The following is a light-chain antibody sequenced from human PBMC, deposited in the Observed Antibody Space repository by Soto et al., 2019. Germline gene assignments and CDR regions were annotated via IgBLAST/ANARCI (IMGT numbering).Light chain of an antibody. J-gene: IGLJ2*01. V-gene: IGLV2-23*03. CDR1: SSDVGSYNL. CDR2: EGS. CDR3: CSYAGSSTFPL. Sequence: QSALTQPASVSGSPGQSITISCTGTSSDVGSYNLVSWYQQHPGKAPKLMIYEGSKRPSGVSNRFSGSKSGNTASLTISGLQAEDEADYYCCSYAGSSTFPLFGGGTQLTVL.